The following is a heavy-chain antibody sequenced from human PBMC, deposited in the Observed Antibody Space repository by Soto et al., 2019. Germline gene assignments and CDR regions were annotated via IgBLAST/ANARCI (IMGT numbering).Heavy chain of an antibody. CDR1: GGSISSGDYY. D-gene: IGHD3-10*01. CDR2: IYYSGST. J-gene: IGHJ5*02. CDR3: ARGNTMVRGVLEGWFDP. Sequence: QVQLQESGPGLVKPSQTLSLTCTVSGGSISSGDYYWSWIRQPPGKGLEWIGYIYYSGSTYYNPSLKSRVTISGDTSKSQFSLKLSSVTAADTAVYYCARGNTMVRGVLEGWFDPWGQGTLVTVSS. V-gene: IGHV4-30-4*01.